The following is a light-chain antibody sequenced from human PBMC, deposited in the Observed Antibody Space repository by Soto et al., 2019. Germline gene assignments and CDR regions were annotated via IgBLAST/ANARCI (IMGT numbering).Light chain of an antibody. Sequence: EIVLTQSPGTLSLSPGERATLSCRASQSVSSSYLAWYQQKPGQAPRLLIHGASSRATGIADRFSGSGSGTDFTLTISRLEPEDFAVDYCQQYGSSPLYTFGQGTKLEI. CDR2: GAS. V-gene: IGKV3-20*01. CDR1: QSVSSSY. CDR3: QQYGSSPLYT. J-gene: IGKJ2*01.